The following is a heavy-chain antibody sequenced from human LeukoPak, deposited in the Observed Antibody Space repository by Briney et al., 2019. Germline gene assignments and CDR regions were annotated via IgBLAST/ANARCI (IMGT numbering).Heavy chain of an antibody. CDR2: IRSDGSNE. D-gene: IGHD6-19*01. J-gene: IGHJ4*02. V-gene: IGHV3-30*02. Sequence: GGSLRLSCAASGFILSDYGMHWVRQAPGKGLEWVAFIRSDGSNEYYSDSVKGRFTISRDNSKNTLYLQMNSLRAEDTAVYYCAKDANSGWSDFDYWGQGTLVTVSS. CDR3: AKDANSGWSDFDY. CDR1: GFILSDYG.